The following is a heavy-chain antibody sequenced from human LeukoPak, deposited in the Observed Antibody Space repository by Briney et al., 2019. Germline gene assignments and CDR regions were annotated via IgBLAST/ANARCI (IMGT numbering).Heavy chain of an antibody. CDR3: AREGSSDWGIYYYYMDV. V-gene: IGHV3-74*01. CDR1: GFTFSSYW. Sequence: GGSLRLSCAASGFTFSSYWMHWVRQAPGKGLVWVSRINSDGSSTSYADSVKGRFTISRDNAKNTLYLQMNSLRAEDTAVYYCAREGSSDWGIYYYYMDVWGKGTTVTVSS. D-gene: IGHD2-2*01. J-gene: IGHJ6*03. CDR2: INSDGSST.